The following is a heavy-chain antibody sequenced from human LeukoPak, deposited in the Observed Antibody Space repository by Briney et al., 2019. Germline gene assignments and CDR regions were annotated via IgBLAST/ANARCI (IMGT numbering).Heavy chain of an antibody. V-gene: IGHV3-49*04. J-gene: IGHJ4*02. Sequence: GGSLRLSCTASGFTFGDNAMNWVRQAPGKGLEWLGFIRSKAHGGTTEYAASVNGRFTISRDDSKSIAFLQMNSLETDDTAVYYCTKRSSSGWAYFDYWGQGTLVTVSS. CDR2: IRSKAHGGTT. D-gene: IGHD6-19*01. CDR3: TKRSSSGWAYFDY. CDR1: GFTFGDNA.